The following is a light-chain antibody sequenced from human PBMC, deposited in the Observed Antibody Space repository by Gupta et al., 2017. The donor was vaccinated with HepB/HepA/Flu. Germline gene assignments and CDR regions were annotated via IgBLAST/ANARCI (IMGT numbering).Light chain of an antibody. CDR3: AAWDDSLNGWV. Sequence: QSVLTQPPSASGTPGQRVSISCSGSSSNIGTNSVYWYQQFPGAAPKLLIYTNNHRPSGVPDRFSGSKSGTSASLAISGLQSEDEAYYYCAAWDDSLNGWVFGGGTKLTVL. CDR2: TNN. J-gene: IGLJ3*02. V-gene: IGLV1-44*01. CDR1: SSNIGTNS.